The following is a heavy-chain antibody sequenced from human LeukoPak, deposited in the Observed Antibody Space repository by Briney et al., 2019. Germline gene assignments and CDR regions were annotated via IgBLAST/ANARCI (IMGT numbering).Heavy chain of an antibody. D-gene: IGHD5-24*01. CDR1: GYTFTTYG. CDR3: ARIRDSYNDAYDV. J-gene: IGHJ3*01. CDR2: ISAYNGNT. V-gene: IGHV1-18*01. Sequence: ASVKVSCKASGYTFTTYGISWVRQAPGQGLEWMGRISAYNGNTDYAQKFQGRVTLTIDTSTSTVYMWLSSLRSEDTAVYYCARIRDSYNDAYDVWGQGTMVTVSS.